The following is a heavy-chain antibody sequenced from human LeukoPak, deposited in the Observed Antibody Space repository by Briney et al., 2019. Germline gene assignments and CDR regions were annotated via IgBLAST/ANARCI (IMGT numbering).Heavy chain of an antibody. D-gene: IGHD1-26*01. CDR1: GGSFSGYY. J-gene: IGHJ6*02. Sequence: SETLSLTCAVYGGSFSGYYWSWIRQPPGKGPEWIGEINHSGGTNYNPSLKSRVTISVDTSKNQFSLTLSSVTAAATAVYYCAIRSGRNYYGVDVWGQGNTVNVSS. V-gene: IGHV4-34*01. CDR2: INHSGGT. CDR3: AIRSGRNYYGVDV.